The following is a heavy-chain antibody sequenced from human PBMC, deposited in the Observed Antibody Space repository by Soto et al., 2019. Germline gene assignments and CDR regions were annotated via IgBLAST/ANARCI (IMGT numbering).Heavy chain of an antibody. V-gene: IGHV4-34*01. CDR1: GGSFSGYY. J-gene: IGHJ3*02. CDR2: INHSGST. CDR3: AGATVTRDAFDI. D-gene: IGHD4-17*01. Sequence: PSETLSLTCAVYGGSFSGYYWSWIRRPPGKGLEWIGEINHSGSTNYNPSLKSRVTISVDTSKNQFSLKLSSVTAADTAVYYCAGATVTRDAFDIWGQGTMVTVSS.